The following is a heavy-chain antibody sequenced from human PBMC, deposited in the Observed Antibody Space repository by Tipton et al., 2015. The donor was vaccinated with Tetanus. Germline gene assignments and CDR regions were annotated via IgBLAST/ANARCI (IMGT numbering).Heavy chain of an antibody. CDR1: GYIFTNYW. CDR2: IYPDDSAT. CDR3: SPSFQVQVPFSADVSISTPYLQGSSLKASDTAIYYCASFSDGYFDY. Sequence: VQRVQSGGEVKKPGETLKISCKGSGYIFTNYWIGWVSQMPGKGMEWMGLIYPDDSATRYSTSIQGQVTLSADESISTAYLEWGGHIYPVASDPGTSPSFQVQVPFSADVSISTPYLQGSSLKASDTAIYYCASFSDGYFDYWGQVTLVSVSS. D-gene: IGHD1-14*01. J-gene: IGHJ4*02. V-gene: IGHV5-51*01.